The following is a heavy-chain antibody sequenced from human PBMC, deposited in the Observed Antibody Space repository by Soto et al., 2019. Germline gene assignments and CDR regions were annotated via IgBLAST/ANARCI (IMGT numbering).Heavy chain of an antibody. V-gene: IGHV3-30-3*01. CDR1: GFTFSSYA. CDR3: AREAYCMHV. CDR2: ISYDGSNK. J-gene: IGHJ6*02. Sequence: QVQLVESGGGVVQPGRSLRLSCAASGFTFSSYAMHWVRQAPGKGLEWVAVISYDGSNKYYAVSVKGRFTISRDNSKNSLYLQMNSLRAEDTAVYYCAREAYCMHVWGQGPTVTVSS.